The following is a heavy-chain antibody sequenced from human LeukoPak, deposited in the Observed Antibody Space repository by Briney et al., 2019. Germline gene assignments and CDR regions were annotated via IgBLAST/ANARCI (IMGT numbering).Heavy chain of an antibody. V-gene: IGHV1-24*01. Sequence: ASVKVSCKGSGYTLTELSMHWVRQAPGKGLEWMGGFDPEDGETIYAQKFQGRVTMTEDTSTDTAYMELSSLRSEDTAVYYCATWPGSGYYYRGGGDYWGQGTLVTVSS. D-gene: IGHD3-22*01. CDR3: ATWPGSGYYYRGGGDY. CDR1: GYTLTELS. J-gene: IGHJ4*02. CDR2: FDPEDGET.